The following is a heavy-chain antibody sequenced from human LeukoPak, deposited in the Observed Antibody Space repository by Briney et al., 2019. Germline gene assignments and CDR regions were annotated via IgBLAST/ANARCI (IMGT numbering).Heavy chain of an antibody. V-gene: IGHV3-23*01. CDR1: GFTVSSNY. J-gene: IGHJ4*02. D-gene: IGHD1-26*01. Sequence: PGGSLRLPCAASGFTVSSNYMSWVRQAPGKGLEGVSSITGSAGSTYYADSVKGRFTISRDNSKNTLYLQMSSLRAEDTAVYYCAKRYSGSSGLYNFDYWGQGTLVTVSS. CDR2: ITGSAGST. CDR3: AKRYSGSSGLYNFDY.